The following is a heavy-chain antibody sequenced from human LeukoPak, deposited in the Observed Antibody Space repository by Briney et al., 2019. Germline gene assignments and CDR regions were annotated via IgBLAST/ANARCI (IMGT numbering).Heavy chain of an antibody. V-gene: IGHV4-34*01. J-gene: IGHJ4*01. Sequence: PSETLSLTCAVYGGPFSGYHWSWIPQPPGEGLEWIGDIDHSGGTNHNPSLKSRVTLSVDRSKSQFSLRLNSVTAADTALYYCARAYGGRFDYWGHGALVTVSS. D-gene: IGHD4-23*01. CDR1: GGPFSGYH. CDR3: ARAYGGRFDY. CDR2: IDHSGGT.